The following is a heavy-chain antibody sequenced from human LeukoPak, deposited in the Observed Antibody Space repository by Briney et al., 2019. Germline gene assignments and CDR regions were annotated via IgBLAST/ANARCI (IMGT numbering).Heavy chain of an antibody. D-gene: IGHD5-18*01. V-gene: IGHV4-59*08. CDR2: IYYSGST. J-gene: IGHJ6*02. CDR1: GGSISSYY. Sequence: SETLSLTCTVSGGSISSYYWSWIRQPPGKGLEWIGYIYYSGSTNYNPSLKSRVTISVDTSKNQFSLKLSSVTAADTAVYYCARHGYGSPYYYGMDVWGQGTTVTVSS. CDR3: ARHGYGSPYYYGMDV.